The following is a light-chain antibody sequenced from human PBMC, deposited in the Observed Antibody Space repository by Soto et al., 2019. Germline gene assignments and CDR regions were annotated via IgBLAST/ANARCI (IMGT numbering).Light chain of an antibody. J-gene: IGLJ1*01. V-gene: IGLV2-23*02. CDR1: ISNVGSYKL. CDR2: EFN. Sequence: QSALTQPASVSGSPGQSITISCTGTISNVGSYKLVSWYQQHPGKAPKLMIFEFNKRPSGVSNRFSGSKSGNTASLTISGLKVEDEADYYCCSSGGSPTYVFGTGTKLTVL. CDR3: CSSGGSPTYV.